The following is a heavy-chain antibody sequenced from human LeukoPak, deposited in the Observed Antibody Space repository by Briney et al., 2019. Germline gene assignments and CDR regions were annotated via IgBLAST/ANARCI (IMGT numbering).Heavy chain of an antibody. D-gene: IGHD5-12*01. Sequence: PGGSLRFSCGASGFTFSDYSMNWVRQAPGKGLEWISYVGISSGNTKYAASVKGRFTISGDSAKNSVFLQMNNLRVEDTAVYYCARDHRYAFDNWGQGTLVTVSS. CDR2: VGISSGNT. CDR1: GFTFSDYS. CDR3: ARDHRYAFDN. J-gene: IGHJ4*02. V-gene: IGHV3-48*04.